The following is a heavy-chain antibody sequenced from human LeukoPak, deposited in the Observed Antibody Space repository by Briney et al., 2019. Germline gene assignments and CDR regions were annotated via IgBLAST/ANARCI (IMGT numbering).Heavy chain of an antibody. CDR2: ISSSSSYI. V-gene: IGHV3-21*01. J-gene: IGHJ4*02. CDR1: GFTFSSYS. Sequence: PGGSLRLSCAASGFTFSSYSMNWVRQAPGKGLEWVSSISSSSSYIYYADSVKGRFTISRDNAKNSLYLQMNSLRAEDTAVYYCARAEGSAAGTVDLDYWGQGTLVTVSS. D-gene: IGHD6-13*01. CDR3: ARAEGSAAGTVDLDY.